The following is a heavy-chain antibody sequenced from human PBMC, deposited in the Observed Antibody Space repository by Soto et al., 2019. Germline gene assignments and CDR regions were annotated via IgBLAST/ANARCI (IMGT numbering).Heavy chain of an antibody. Sequence: QVQVVQSRAEVKKPGASVKVSCKTSGYTFTDYDINWVRKAPGQGLEWMGWMSPDSSNAGYAQQFQGRVSMTSNTSIRTAYMELSSLRTEDTAVYYCEVTTGYWGQGTLVTVSS. CDR1: GYTFTDYD. V-gene: IGHV1-8*01. CDR2: MSPDSSNA. D-gene: IGHD3-9*01. J-gene: IGHJ4*02. CDR3: EVTTGY.